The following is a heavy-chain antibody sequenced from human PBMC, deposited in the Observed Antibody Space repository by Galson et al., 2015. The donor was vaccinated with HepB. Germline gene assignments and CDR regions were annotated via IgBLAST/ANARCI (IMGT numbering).Heavy chain of an antibody. CDR1: GFAFSDYY. J-gene: IGHJ3*02. Sequence: GSLRLSCAASGFAFSDYYMRWVRQAPGKGLEWASYISSGSGYTEYADSVKGRFTISRDNAKNSLYPQMNSLKADDTAVYYCARRMQWVGGFDMWGQGTMVTVSS. CDR2: ISSGSGYT. D-gene: IGHD6-19*01. V-gene: IGHV3-11*03. CDR3: ARRMQWVGGFDM.